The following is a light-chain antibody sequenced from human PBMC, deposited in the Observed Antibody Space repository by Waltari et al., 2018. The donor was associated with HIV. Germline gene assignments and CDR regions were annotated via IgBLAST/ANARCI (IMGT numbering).Light chain of an antibody. CDR3: SSYTSTTTL. V-gene: IGLV2-14*01. CDR2: EVR. Sequence: QSALTQPASVSGSPGQSITISCTGTSSYVGGYNYVSWYQKHQGKGPKPLMYEVRNRPSGFSHRFSGSKSGNTASRTISGLQAEDEADDYCSSYTSTTTLFGGGTKLTVL. CDR1: SSYVGGYNY. J-gene: IGLJ2*01.